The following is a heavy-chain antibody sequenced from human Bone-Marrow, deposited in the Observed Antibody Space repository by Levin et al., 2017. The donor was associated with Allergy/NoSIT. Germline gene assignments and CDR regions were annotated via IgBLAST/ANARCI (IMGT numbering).Heavy chain of an antibody. Sequence: GGSLRLSCAASGFTFSTYGMHWVRQAPGKGLEWVAGMSYDGSEKDYADSVKGRFTISRDNSKNTLYLQMNSLGAEDTAIYFCAGGGPGIFFYNFWGQGTLVTVSS. CDR3: AGGGPGIFFYNF. V-gene: IGHV3-30*03. J-gene: IGHJ4*02. CDR2: MSYDGSEK. CDR1: GFTFSTYG. D-gene: IGHD3-3*01.